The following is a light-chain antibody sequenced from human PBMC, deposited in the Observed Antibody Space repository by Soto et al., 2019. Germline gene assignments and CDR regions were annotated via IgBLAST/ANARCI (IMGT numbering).Light chain of an antibody. CDR1: QSVSSNY. J-gene: IGKJ2*01. CDR3: QQYGSSPYT. V-gene: IGKV3-20*01. Sequence: EIVLTQSPGTLSLSPGERASLSCRASQSVSSNYLVWYQQKPGQAPRLLMSGASSRATGIPDRFSGSGSGTDFTLTISRLEPEDFAVYYCQQYGSSPYTLGQGTKLEIK. CDR2: GAS.